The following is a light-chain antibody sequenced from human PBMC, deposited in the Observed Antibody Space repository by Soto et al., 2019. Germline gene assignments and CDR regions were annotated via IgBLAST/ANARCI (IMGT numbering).Light chain of an antibody. Sequence: EIVLTQSPATLSLSPVERATLSCRASQSVKTFLVWYQQRPGQAPRLLIHDASHRAAGIPARFSGSGFGTDFTLTISSLEPEDAAVYYCQQRSNWPPITFGQGTRLGIK. CDR1: QSVKTF. J-gene: IGKJ5*01. CDR2: DAS. V-gene: IGKV3-11*01. CDR3: QQRSNWPPIT.